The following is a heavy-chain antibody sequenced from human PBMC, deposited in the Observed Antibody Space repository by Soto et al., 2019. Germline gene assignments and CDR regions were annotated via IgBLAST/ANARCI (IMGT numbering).Heavy chain of an antibody. V-gene: IGHV3-48*01. CDR2: ISSSSSTI. CDR3: ARADSGYAHGYYYYCMDA. Sequence: GGSLKLSCAASGFTFSSYSMNWVRQAPGKGLEWVSYISSSSSTIYYADSVKGRFTISRDNAKNSLYLQMNSLRAEDTAVYYCARADSGYAHGYYYYCMDAWGQGTTVTVSS. J-gene: IGHJ6*02. D-gene: IGHD5-12*01. CDR1: GFTFSSYS.